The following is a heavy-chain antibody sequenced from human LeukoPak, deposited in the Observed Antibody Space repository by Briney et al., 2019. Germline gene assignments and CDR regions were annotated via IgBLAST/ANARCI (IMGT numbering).Heavy chain of an antibody. CDR1: GYTFTSYD. V-gene: IGHV1-8*01. Sequence: ASVKVSCKASGYTFTSYDINWVRQATGQGLEWMGWMNPNSGNTGYAQKFQGRVTMTRNTSISTAYMELSGLRSEDTAVYYCARGPHGTGAYNWFDPWGQGTLVTVSS. CDR2: MNPNSGNT. CDR3: ARGPHGTGAYNWFDP. J-gene: IGHJ5*02. D-gene: IGHD3-10*01.